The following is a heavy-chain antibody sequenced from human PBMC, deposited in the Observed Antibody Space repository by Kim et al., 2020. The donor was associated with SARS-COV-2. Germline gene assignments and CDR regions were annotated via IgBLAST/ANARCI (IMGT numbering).Heavy chain of an antibody. CDR3: ARVGDIVVVPAATGWFDP. Sequence: ASVKVSCKASGYTFTSYAMHWVRQAPGQRLEWMGWINAGNGNTKYSQKFQGRVTITRDTSASTAYMELSSLRSEDTAVYYCARVGDIVVVPAATGWFDPWGQGTLVTVSS. CDR2: INAGNGNT. V-gene: IGHV1-3*01. D-gene: IGHD2-2*01. J-gene: IGHJ5*02. CDR1: GYTFTSYA.